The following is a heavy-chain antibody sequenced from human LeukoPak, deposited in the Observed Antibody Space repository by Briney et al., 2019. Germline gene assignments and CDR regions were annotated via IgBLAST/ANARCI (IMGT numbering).Heavy chain of an antibody. D-gene: IGHD3-16*01. CDR1: GYSFTSYG. Sequence: ASVKVSCMASGYSFTSYGITWVRQAPGQGLEWMGWISAYNGKTDYAQKFQGRVTMTRDTSISTAYMELSRLRSDDTAVYYCARGVLFSNFDYWGQGTLVTVSS. CDR3: ARGVLFSNFDY. V-gene: IGHV1-18*01. J-gene: IGHJ4*02. CDR2: ISAYNGKT.